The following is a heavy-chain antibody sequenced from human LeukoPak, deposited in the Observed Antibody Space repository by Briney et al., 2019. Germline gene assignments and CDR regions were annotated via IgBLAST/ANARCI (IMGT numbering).Heavy chain of an antibody. J-gene: IGHJ4*02. CDR1: GYNFTVYY. V-gene: IGHV1-2*02. D-gene: IGHD1-26*01. CDR2: INPKIIGT. Sequence: ASVNVSCKASGYNFTVYYMHWVRQAPGQGLEWMGWINPKIIGTNYAQKFQDRVTMTRDTSISTAYMELSRLRSDDTAVYYCARSQGGLLLPFDYWGQGTLVTVSS. CDR3: ARSQGGLLLPFDY.